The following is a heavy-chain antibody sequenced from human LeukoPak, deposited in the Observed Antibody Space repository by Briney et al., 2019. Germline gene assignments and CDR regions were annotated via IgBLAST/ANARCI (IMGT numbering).Heavy chain of an antibody. CDR3: ATHSTTVLSQGIDY. Sequence: HGGSLRLSCAASGFTFSSYSMNWVRQAPGKGLEWVSSISSSSSYIYYADSVKGRFTISRDNAKNSLYLQMNSLRAEDTAVYYCATHSTTVLSQGIDYWGQGTLVTVSS. D-gene: IGHD4-17*01. CDR2: ISSSSSYI. CDR1: GFTFSSYS. V-gene: IGHV3-21*01. J-gene: IGHJ4*02.